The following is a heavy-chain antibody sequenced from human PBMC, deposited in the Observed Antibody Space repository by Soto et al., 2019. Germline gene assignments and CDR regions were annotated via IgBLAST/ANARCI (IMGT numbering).Heavy chain of an antibody. J-gene: IGHJ4*02. CDR1: GXTLSSYS. CDR3: AKDLSY. Sequence: GSLRLSGAASGXTLSSYSMSWVRQDPGKGLEWVSAISGRGGRTYYADSVKGRFNISRDNSKNTLYVQMNSLRAEDTAVYYCAKDLSYWGQGTLVTVS. CDR2: ISGRGGRT. V-gene: IGHV3-23*01.